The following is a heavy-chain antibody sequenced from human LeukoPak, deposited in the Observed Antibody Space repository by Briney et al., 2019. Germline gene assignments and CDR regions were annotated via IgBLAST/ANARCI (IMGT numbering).Heavy chain of an antibody. D-gene: IGHD1-26*01. CDR3: TRRGSGNGGTYAGMDV. Sequence: PSETLSLTCTVTGCSISSDVHYWDWLRQAPGKGLEWLGSLLYNGNTLYNPSLEGRVTIFVDKSENQFSLTLTSVNAADTALYFCTRRGSGNGGTYAGMDVWGPGTSVTVSS. CDR1: GCSISSDVHY. V-gene: IGHV4-39*01. CDR2: LLYNGNT. J-gene: IGHJ6*02.